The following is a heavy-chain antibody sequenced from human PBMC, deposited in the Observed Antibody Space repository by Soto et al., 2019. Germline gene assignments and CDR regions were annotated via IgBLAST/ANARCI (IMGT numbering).Heavy chain of an antibody. CDR2: YYDSWST. Sequence: PSESLSLLCTISGGSISRGDYFWSWIRQRPGGGLEWISNYYDSWSTYFNPSLQSRVSISLDTSMNQFALRRSSVTPSDTAVYYCATSGSRNRLQPRPLDLDYWGHGTLVTVSS. CDR1: GGSISRGDYF. CDR3: ATSGSRNRLQPRPLDLDY. J-gene: IGHJ4*01. V-gene: IGHV4-31*03. D-gene: IGHD1-26*01.